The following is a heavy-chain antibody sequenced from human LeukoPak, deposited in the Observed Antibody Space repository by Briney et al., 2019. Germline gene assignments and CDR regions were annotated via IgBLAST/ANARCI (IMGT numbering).Heavy chain of an antibody. Sequence: PGGSLRLSCAASGFTFSSYAMSWVRQAPGKGLEWVSGISGSGGSTFYADSVKGRFTISRDNSKNTLYLQMNSLRAEDTAVYHCASGGSGSALYYWGQGTLVTVSS. D-gene: IGHD3-10*01. CDR2: ISGSGGST. CDR3: ASGGSGSALYY. CDR1: GFTFSSYA. J-gene: IGHJ4*02. V-gene: IGHV3-23*01.